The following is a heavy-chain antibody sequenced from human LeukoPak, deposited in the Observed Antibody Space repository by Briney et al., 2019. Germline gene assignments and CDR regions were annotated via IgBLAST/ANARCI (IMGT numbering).Heavy chain of an antibody. J-gene: IGHJ4*02. D-gene: IGHD1-26*01. Sequence: GASVKVSCKASGYTFTNYYIHWVRQAPGQGLEWMGLINRGGDNTDYAQNFQGRVTMTRDTSTSTVYMELSRLRSDDTAIYYCAKAYTGTFSPFPSYFDNWGQGTLVTVSS. CDR1: GYTFTNYY. CDR2: INRGGDNT. V-gene: IGHV1-46*01. CDR3: AKAYTGTFSPFPSYFDN.